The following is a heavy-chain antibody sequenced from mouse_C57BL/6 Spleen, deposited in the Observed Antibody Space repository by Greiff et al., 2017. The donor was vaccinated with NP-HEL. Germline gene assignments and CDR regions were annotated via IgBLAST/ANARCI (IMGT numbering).Heavy chain of an antibody. D-gene: IGHD1-1*01. CDR1: GYSFTGYY. J-gene: IGHJ3*01. CDR3: ARDYYGSQSFAY. V-gene: IGHV1-42*01. CDR2: INPSTGGT. Sequence: VQLQQSGPELVKPGASVKISCKASGYSFTGYYMNWVKQSPEKSLEWIGEINPSTGGTTYNQKFKAKATLTVDKSSSTAYMQLKSLTSEDSAVYYCARDYYGSQSFAYWGQGTLVTVSA.